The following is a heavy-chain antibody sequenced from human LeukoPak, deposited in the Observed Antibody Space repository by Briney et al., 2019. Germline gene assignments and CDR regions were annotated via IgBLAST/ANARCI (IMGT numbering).Heavy chain of an antibody. CDR2: IYYSGST. J-gene: IGHJ4*02. CDR1: GGSISSYY. CDR3: AGLLGYCSSTSCYSFDY. Sequence: SETLSLTCTVSGGSISSYYWSWIRQPPGKGLEWIGYIYYSGSTNYNPSLKSRVTISVDTSKNQFSLKLSSVTAADTAVYYCAGLLGYCSSTSCYSFDYWGQGTLVTVSS. V-gene: IGHV4-59*01. D-gene: IGHD2-2*01.